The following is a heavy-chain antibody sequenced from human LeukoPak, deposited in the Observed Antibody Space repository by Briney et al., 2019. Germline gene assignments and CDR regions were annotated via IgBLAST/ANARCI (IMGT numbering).Heavy chain of an antibody. D-gene: IGHD2-15*01. CDR3: ARDRCSGGSCYSDY. CDR1: GGSISSYY. Sequence: ASETPSLTCTVSGGSISSYYWSWIQQPPGKGLEWIGYIYYSGSTNYNPSLKSRVTISVDTSKNQFSLKLSSVTAADTAVYYCARDRCSGGSCYSDYWGQGTLVTVSS. J-gene: IGHJ4*02. V-gene: IGHV4-59*01. CDR2: IYYSGST.